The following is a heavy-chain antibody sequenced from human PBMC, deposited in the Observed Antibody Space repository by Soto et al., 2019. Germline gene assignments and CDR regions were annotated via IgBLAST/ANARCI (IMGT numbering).Heavy chain of an antibody. V-gene: IGHV4-31*03. CDR1: GGSISSGGYY. CDR2: IYYSGST. J-gene: IGHJ5*02. Sequence: QVQLQESGPGLVKPSQTLSLTCTVSGGSISSGGYYWSWIRQHPGKGLEWIGYIYYSGSTYYNPSLKSRVTISVDTSKNQFSLKLSSVTAADTAVYYCARTYSSGWYKGNWFDPWGQGTLVTVSS. CDR3: ARTYSSGWYKGNWFDP. D-gene: IGHD6-19*01.